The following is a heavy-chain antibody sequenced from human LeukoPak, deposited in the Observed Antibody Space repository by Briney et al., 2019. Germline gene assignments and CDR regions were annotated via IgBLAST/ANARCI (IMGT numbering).Heavy chain of an antibody. J-gene: IGHJ4*02. V-gene: IGHV1-69*13. CDR1: GGTFSSYA. Sequence: ASVKVSCKASGGTFSSYAISWVRQAPGQGLEWMGGIIPIFGTANYAQKFQGRVTITADESTSTAYMELSSLRSEDTAVYYCARDSGGWYSPAFDYWGQGTLVTVSS. D-gene: IGHD6-19*01. CDR2: IIPIFGTA. CDR3: ARDSGGWYSPAFDY.